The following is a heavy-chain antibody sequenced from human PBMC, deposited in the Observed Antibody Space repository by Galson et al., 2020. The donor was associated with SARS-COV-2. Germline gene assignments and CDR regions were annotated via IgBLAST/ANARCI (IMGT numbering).Heavy chain of an antibody. CDR2: INHSGNI. CDR3: ARGHLEISMIVVVFTAAAYYFDY. Sequence: SQASETLSLTCAVYGGSFSGYYWTWIRQPPGKGLEWIGEINHSGNINYNPSLKSRVTISLDTSKNQFSLRLTSVTAADTAVYYCARGHLEISMIVVVFTAAAYYFDYWAREPWSPSSQ. CDR1: GGSFSGYY. J-gene: IGHJ4*02. D-gene: IGHD3-22*01. V-gene: IGHV4-34*01.